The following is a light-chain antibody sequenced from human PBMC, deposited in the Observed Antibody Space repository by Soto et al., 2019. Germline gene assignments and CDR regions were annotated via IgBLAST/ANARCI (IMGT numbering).Light chain of an antibody. CDR3: QEYRSSRT. CDR2: GAS. J-gene: IGKJ1*01. Sequence: EIMLTQSPGTLSLSPGERATLSCRASQSVSSSYIAWYQQKPGQAPRLLIYGASSRATGIPDRFSGSGSGADFTLTISRLEPEDFAVYYCQEYRSSRTFGQGTKV. V-gene: IGKV3-20*01. CDR1: QSVSSSY.